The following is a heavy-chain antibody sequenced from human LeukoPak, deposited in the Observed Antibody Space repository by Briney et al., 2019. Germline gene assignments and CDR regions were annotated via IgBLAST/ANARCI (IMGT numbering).Heavy chain of an antibody. CDR2: IYTSGST. J-gene: IGHJ6*03. Sequence: SETLSLTCTVSGGSISSYYWSWIRQPAGKGLGWIGRIYTSGSTNYNPSLKSRVTMSVDTSKNQFSLKLSSVTAADTAVYYCARGGGSSWSSNYYYYMDVWGKGTTVTISS. CDR1: GGSISSYY. D-gene: IGHD6-13*01. CDR3: ARGGGSSWSSNYYYYMDV. V-gene: IGHV4-4*07.